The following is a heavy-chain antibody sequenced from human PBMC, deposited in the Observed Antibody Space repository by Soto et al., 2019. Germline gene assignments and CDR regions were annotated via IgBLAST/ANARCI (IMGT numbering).Heavy chain of an antibody. Sequence: GGSLRLSCAASGFTFSSYSMSWVRQAPGKGLEWVSSISSSSSYIYYADSVKGRFTISRDNAKNSLYLQMNSLRAEDTAVYYCARDWAWGFGELLYYYYYYGMDVWGQGTTVTVSS. CDR3: ARDWAWGFGELLYYYYYYGMDV. CDR1: GFTFSSYS. V-gene: IGHV3-21*01. D-gene: IGHD3-10*01. J-gene: IGHJ6*02. CDR2: ISSSSSYI.